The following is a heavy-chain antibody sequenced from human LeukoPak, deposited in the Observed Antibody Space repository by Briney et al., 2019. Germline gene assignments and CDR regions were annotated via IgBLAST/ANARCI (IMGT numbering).Heavy chain of an antibody. CDR1: GYSFTRYW. V-gene: IGHV5-51*01. Sequence: GGSLKISCKGFGYSFTRYWIAWVRQMPGKGLEWMGIIYPADSDSRYSPPFQGQVTISADKSISTAYLEWRSLKASDTAMYYCARGEGGSPYYMDVWAKGTTVTVSS. CDR2: IYPADSDS. J-gene: IGHJ6*03. D-gene: IGHD2-15*01. CDR3: ARGEGGSPYYMDV.